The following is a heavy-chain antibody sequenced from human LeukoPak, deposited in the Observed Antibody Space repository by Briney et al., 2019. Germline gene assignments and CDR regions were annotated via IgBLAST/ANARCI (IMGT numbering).Heavy chain of an antibody. D-gene: IGHD3-10*01. CDR3: ARDSASYYYGSRKDAFDI. V-gene: IGHV4-61*02. Sequence: SETLSLTCTVSGGSISSGSYYWSWIRQPAGKGLEWIGRIYTSGSTNYNPSLKSRVTISVDTSKNQFSLKLSSVTAADTAVYYCARDSASYYYGSRKDAFDIWGQGTMVTVSS. CDR1: GGSISSGSYY. CDR2: IYTSGST. J-gene: IGHJ3*02.